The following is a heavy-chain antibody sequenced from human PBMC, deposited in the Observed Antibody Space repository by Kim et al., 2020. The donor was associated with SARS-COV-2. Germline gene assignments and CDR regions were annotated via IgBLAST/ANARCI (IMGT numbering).Heavy chain of an antibody. V-gene: IGHV3-23*01. J-gene: IGHJ4*02. Sequence: GGSLRLSCAASGFTFSNYAMSWVRQAPGEGLEWVSAISGGGDSTYSADYVKGRFTISRDNSKNTLYLQMNRLRAEDTAVYYCAKSWLFYDYWGQGTLVTVSS. D-gene: IGHD3-22*01. CDR1: GFTFSNYA. CDR3: AKSWLFYDY. CDR2: ISGGGDST.